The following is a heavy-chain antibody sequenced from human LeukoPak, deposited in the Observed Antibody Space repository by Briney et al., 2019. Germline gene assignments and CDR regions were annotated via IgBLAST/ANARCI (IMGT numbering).Heavy chain of an antibody. CDR1: GFTLSSYG. D-gene: IGHD4-17*01. Sequence: GGSLRLSCAASGFTLSSYGMHWVRQAPGKGLEWVAVIWYDGSNKYYADSVKGRFTISRDNSKNTLYLQMNSLRAEDTAVYYCARDPYGDYGLDYWGQGTLVTVSS. J-gene: IGHJ4*02. V-gene: IGHV3-33*01. CDR3: ARDPYGDYGLDY. CDR2: IWYDGSNK.